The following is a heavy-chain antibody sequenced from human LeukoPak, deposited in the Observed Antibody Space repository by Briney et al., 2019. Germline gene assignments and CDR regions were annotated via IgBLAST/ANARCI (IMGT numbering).Heavy chain of an antibody. CDR1: GGPFSGYY. CDR3: ARRGRIAAAGYFDY. V-gene: IGHV4-34*01. CDR2: INHSGST. D-gene: IGHD6-13*01. Sequence: SETLSLTCAVYGGPFSGYYWSWIRQPPGKGLEWIGEINHSGSTNYNPPLKSRVTISVDTSKNQFSLKLSSVTAADTAVYYCARRGRIAAAGYFDYWGQGTLVTVSS. J-gene: IGHJ4*02.